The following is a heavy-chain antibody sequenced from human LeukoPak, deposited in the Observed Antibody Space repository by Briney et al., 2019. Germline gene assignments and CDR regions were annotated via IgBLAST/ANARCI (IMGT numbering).Heavy chain of an antibody. CDR1: GGTFSSYA. V-gene: IGHV1-69*10. Sequence: SVKVSCKASGGTFSSYAISWVRQAPGQGLEWMGGIIPIPGIANYAQKFQGRVTITADKSTSTAYMELSSLRSEDTAVYYCARDPRDGYNPHDYWGQGTLVTVSS. D-gene: IGHD5-24*01. CDR2: IIPIPGIA. CDR3: ARDPRDGYNPHDY. J-gene: IGHJ4*02.